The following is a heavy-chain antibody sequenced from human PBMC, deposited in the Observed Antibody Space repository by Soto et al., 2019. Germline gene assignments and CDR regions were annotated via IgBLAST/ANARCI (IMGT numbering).Heavy chain of an antibody. D-gene: IGHD3-10*01. CDR3: ARGTDAGHYCFDY. CDR1: GFTFSSYS. J-gene: IGHJ4*02. V-gene: IGHV3-21*01. Sequence: EVQLVESGGGLVKPGGSLRLSCAASGFTFSSYSMNWVRQAPGKGLEWVSSISSSSSYIYYADSVKGRFTISRDNAKNSLYLQMNSLRAEDTAVYYCARGTDAGHYCFDYWGQGTLVTVSS. CDR2: ISSSSSYI.